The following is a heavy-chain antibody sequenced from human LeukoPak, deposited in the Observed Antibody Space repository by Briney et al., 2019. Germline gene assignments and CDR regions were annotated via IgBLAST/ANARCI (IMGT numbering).Heavy chain of an antibody. D-gene: IGHD3-16*01. CDR3: ARYDGPFEY. CDR2: IYYSGST. CDR1: GGSISSYY. Sequence: SETLSLTCTVSGGSISSYYWSWIRQPPGKGLEWIGYIYYSGSTNYNPSLKSRVTISVDTSKNQFSLKLSSVTAADTAVYYCARYDGPFEYWGQGTLVTVSS. J-gene: IGHJ4*02. V-gene: IGHV4-59*08.